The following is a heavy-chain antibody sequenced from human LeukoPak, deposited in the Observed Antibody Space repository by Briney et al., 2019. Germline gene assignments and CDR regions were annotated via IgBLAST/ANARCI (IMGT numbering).Heavy chain of an antibody. Sequence: SETLSLTCAVYGGSFSGYYWSWIRQPPGKGLEWIGEINHSGSTNYNPSLKSRVTISVDTSKNQFSLKLSSVTAADTAVYYCARHGPNCSSTSCYTFDYWGQGTLVTVSS. CDR2: INHSGST. CDR3: ARHGPNCSSTSCYTFDY. D-gene: IGHD2-2*02. CDR1: GGSFSGYY. J-gene: IGHJ4*02. V-gene: IGHV4-34*01.